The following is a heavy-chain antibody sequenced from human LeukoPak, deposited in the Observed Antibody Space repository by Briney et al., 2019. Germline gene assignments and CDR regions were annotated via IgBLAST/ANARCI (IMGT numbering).Heavy chain of an antibody. Sequence: GASVKVSCKASGYTFTSYGISWVRQAPGQGLEWMGWISAYNGNTNYAQKLQGRVTMTTDTSTSTAYMELRSLRSDDTAVYYCARLGVTYSGYGPPDYWGQGTLVTVSS. J-gene: IGHJ4*02. CDR3: ARLGVTYSGYGPPDY. D-gene: IGHD5-12*01. CDR2: ISAYNGNT. V-gene: IGHV1-18*01. CDR1: GYTFTSYG.